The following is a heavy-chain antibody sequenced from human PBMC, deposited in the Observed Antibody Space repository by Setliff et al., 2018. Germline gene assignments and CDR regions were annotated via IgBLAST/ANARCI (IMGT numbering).Heavy chain of an antibody. CDR2: ISGSGGST. V-gene: IGHV3-23*01. Sequence: GGSLSLSCAASGFTFSSYAMSWVRQAPGKGLEWVSAISGSGGSTYYAGSVKGRFTISRDNSKNTLYLQMNSLRAEDTAVYYCAKGRYYYDSRGGYFDYWGQGTLVTVSS. CDR1: GFTFSSYA. J-gene: IGHJ4*02. CDR3: AKGRYYYDSRGGYFDY. D-gene: IGHD3-22*01.